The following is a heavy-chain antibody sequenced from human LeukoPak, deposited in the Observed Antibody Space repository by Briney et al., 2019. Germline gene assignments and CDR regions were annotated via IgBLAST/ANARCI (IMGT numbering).Heavy chain of an antibody. CDR3: ARGGTAVIAPYAFDI. CDR2: IYYSGST. V-gene: IGHV4-59*01. J-gene: IGHJ3*02. D-gene: IGHD4-23*01. Sequence: SETLSLTSTVSGGSISSYYWSWIRQPPGKGLEWIGYIYYSGSTNCNPSVKSRVAMSVDTSKKQFSLKLSSLTAADTAVYYCARGGTAVIAPYAFDIWGQGTMVTVSS. CDR1: GGSISSYY.